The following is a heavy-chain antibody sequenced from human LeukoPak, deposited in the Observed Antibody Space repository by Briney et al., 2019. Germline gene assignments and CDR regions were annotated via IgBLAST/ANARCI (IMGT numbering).Heavy chain of an antibody. Sequence: SVKVSCKASGGTFSSYAISWVRQAPGQGLEWMGGIIPIFGTANYAQKFQGRVTITADESTSTAYMELSSLRSEDTAVYYCARLTPDRSSSFDYWGQGTLVTVSS. V-gene: IGHV1-69*13. CDR3: ARLTPDRSSSFDY. CDR2: IIPIFGTA. D-gene: IGHD6-6*01. CDR1: GGTFSSYA. J-gene: IGHJ4*02.